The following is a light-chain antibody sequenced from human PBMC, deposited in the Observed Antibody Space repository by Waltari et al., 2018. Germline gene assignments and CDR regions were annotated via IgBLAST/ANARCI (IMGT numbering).Light chain of an antibody. V-gene: IGKV1-12*01. CDR1: QSISTW. J-gene: IGKJ2*01. CDR3: LPSYRRPPL. Sequence: DIQMTQSPSSLSASIGDTVTITCRASQSISTWLDWYQQKPGKAPKLLISPSSTLQSDFPSLFSGRPSGPAFPLPILTLQPEDVATYYCLPSYRRPPLFAQG. CDR2: PSS.